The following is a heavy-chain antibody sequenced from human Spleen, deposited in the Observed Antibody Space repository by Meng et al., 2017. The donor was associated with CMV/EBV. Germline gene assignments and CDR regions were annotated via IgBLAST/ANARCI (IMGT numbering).Heavy chain of an antibody. Sequence: GESLKISCAASGFTFSSYWMSWVRQAPGKGLEWVANIKQGGSEKYYVDSVKGRFTISRDNAKNSLYLQMNSLRAEDTAVYYCARAPIVVVPFYGMDVWGQGTTVTVSS. CDR1: GFTFSSYW. V-gene: IGHV3-7*01. CDR3: ARAPIVVVPFYGMDV. CDR2: IKQGGSEK. J-gene: IGHJ6*02. D-gene: IGHD2-2*01.